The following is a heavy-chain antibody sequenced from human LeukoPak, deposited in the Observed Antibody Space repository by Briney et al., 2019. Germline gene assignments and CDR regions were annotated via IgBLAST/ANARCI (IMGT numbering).Heavy chain of an antibody. D-gene: IGHD3-10*01. V-gene: IGHV3-74*01. CDR2: INSDGSFT. CDR3: ARDPPGDDAFDI. J-gene: IGHJ3*02. CDR1: GFTFSSYW. Sequence: GGPLRLSCAASGFTFSSYWMHWVRQAPGKGLVWVSRINSDGSFTNYADSVRARFTISRDNAKNTLYLQMNSLRAEDTAVYYCARDPPGDDAFDIWGQGTMVTVSS.